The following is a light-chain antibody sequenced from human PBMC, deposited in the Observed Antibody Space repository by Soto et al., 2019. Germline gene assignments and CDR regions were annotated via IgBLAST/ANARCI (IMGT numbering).Light chain of an antibody. J-gene: IGLJ2*01. Sequence: QAVLTQPPSASGSPGQSVTISCTGTSSDVGGYDYVSWYQQHPGKAPKFMIYEVTKRPSGVPDRFSGSKSGNTASLTVSGLQPEDEADYFCSSYAGNNNVVYGGGTKLTVL. CDR3: SSYAGNNNVV. V-gene: IGLV2-8*01. CDR2: EVT. CDR1: SSDVGGYDY.